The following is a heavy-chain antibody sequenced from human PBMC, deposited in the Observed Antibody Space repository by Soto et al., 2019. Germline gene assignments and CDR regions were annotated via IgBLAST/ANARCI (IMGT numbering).Heavy chain of an antibody. V-gene: IGHV1-18*01. J-gene: IGHJ6*02. D-gene: IGHD1-26*01. CDR1: GYTFTSYA. CDR3: ARDKETGIVDNYYGMDF. Sequence: ASVKVSCKASGYTFTSYAISWVRQAPGQGLEWMGWISAYNGNTNYAQKLQGRVTMTTDTSTSTAYMELRSLRSDDTAVDYCARDKETGIVDNYYGMDFWGQGTTVTVSS. CDR2: ISAYNGNT.